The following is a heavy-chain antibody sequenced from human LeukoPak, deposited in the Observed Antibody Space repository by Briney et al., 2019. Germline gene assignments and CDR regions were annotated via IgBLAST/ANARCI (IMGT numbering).Heavy chain of an antibody. Sequence: SETLSLTCTVSGDSVSSYYWTWIRQPPGKGLEWIGYIYYSGSTNYNPSLKSRVTISVDTSRKQFSLKLSSVTAADTAVYYCARQAIAVTGTPLDYWGQGTLVTVSS. CDR2: IYYSGST. CDR1: GDSVSSYY. J-gene: IGHJ4*02. V-gene: IGHV4-59*08. CDR3: ARQAIAVTGTPLDY. D-gene: IGHD6-19*01.